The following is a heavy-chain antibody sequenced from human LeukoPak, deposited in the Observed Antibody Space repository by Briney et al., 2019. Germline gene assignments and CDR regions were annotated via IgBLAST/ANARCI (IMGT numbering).Heavy chain of an antibody. CDR3: AREGYSTGWYFFDN. J-gene: IGHJ4*02. D-gene: IGHD6-13*01. CDR1: GFSLNSYW. V-gene: IGHV3-74*03. Sequence: GGSLRLSCEAYGFSLNSYWMHWVRQAPGEGPVWVSRISVWGRSTAYADSVKGRFTISRDNAKNTLYLGMNSLRADDTAVYYCAREGYSTGWYFFDNWGRGTRASVSS. CDR2: ISVWGRST.